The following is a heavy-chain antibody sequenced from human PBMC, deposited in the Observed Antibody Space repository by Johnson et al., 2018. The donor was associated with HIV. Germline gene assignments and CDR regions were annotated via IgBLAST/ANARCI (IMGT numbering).Heavy chain of an antibody. D-gene: IGHD1-7*01. CDR1: GFTFTNYG. CDR2: MSYDGSTT. J-gene: IGHJ3*02. CDR3: AKEEAWKLELRGGDAFDI. V-gene: IGHV3-30*18. Sequence: SGGGVVQPGRSLRLSCAASGFTFTNYGMHWVRQAPGKGLQWVAVMSYDGSTTYYADSVKGRFTISRDNSKNTLYLQMNSLRPEDTAVDYCAKEEAWKLELRGGDAFDIWGQGTMVTVSS.